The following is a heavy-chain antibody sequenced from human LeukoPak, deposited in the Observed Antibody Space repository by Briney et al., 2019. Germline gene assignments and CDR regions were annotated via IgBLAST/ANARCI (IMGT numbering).Heavy chain of an antibody. D-gene: IGHD1-26*01. V-gene: IGHV1-18*01. J-gene: IGHJ3*02. Sequence: AAVKVSCKASGYTFTNYDRNWVRQAPGQGREGMGWISAYNGYTNYARKVQGRLTLTTDTSTSTAYLEMRSLRPDDTAMSYCAGRVVSAHRANDPFDIWGPGTMVIVS. CDR2: ISAYNGYT. CDR1: GYTFTNYD. CDR3: AGRVVSAHRANDPFDI.